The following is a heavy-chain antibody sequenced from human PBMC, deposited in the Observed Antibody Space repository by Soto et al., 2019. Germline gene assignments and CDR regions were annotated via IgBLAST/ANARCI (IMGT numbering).Heavy chain of an antibody. CDR2: ISSSSSYI. Sequence: EVQLVESGGGLVKPGGSLRLSCAASGFTFSSYSMNWVRQAPGKGLEWVSSISSSSSYIYYADSVKGRFTISRDNAKNSRYLQMNSLRAEDTAVYYCARGMSGGRFLEWFADYGMDVWGQGTTVTVSS. D-gene: IGHD3-3*01. V-gene: IGHV3-21*01. J-gene: IGHJ6*02. CDR1: GFTFSSYS. CDR3: ARGMSGGRFLEWFADYGMDV.